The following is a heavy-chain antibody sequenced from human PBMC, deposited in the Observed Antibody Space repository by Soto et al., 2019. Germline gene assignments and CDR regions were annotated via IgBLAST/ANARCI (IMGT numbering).Heavy chain of an antibody. J-gene: IGHJ5*02. CDR3: ARDLYSSGYYGWFDP. CDR2: IDSSGSAT. CDR1: GFTFSDYY. Sequence: GGSLRLSCTVFGFTFSDYYMSWIRQAPGKGLEWVSYIDSSGSATHYADSVKGRFTVSRDNARNSLYLQMNSLRVEDTAVYYCARDLYSSGYYGWFDPWGQGXLVTVYS. D-gene: IGHD3-22*01. V-gene: IGHV3-11*01.